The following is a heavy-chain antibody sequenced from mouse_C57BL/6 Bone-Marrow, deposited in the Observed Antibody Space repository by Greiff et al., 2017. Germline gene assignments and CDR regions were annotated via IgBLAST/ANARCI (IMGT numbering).Heavy chain of an antibody. V-gene: IGHV1-50*01. CDR3: ARETGTTYYYAMDY. CDR2: IDPSDSYT. D-gene: IGHD4-1*01. J-gene: IGHJ4*01. Sequence: VQLQQPGAELVKPGASVKLSCKASGYTFTSYWMQWVKQRPGQGLEWIGEIDPSDSYTNYTQKFKGKATLTVDTSSSTAYMQLSSLTSEDAACYYCARETGTTYYYAMDYWGQGTSGTVSS. CDR1: GYTFTSYW.